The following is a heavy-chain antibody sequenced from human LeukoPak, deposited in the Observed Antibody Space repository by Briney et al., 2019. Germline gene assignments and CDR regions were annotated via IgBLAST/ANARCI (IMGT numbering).Heavy chain of an antibody. V-gene: IGHV3-23*01. CDR3: AKCGVSRWLQTGNYFDY. Sequence: GGSLRLSCAASGFTFSSYAMSWVRQAPGKGLEWVSAISGSGGSTYYADSVKGRFTISRDNSKNTLYLQMNSLRAEDTAVYYCAKCGVSRWLQTGNYFDYWGLGTLVTVSS. J-gene: IGHJ4*02. CDR1: GFTFSSYA. CDR2: ISGSGGST. D-gene: IGHD5-24*01.